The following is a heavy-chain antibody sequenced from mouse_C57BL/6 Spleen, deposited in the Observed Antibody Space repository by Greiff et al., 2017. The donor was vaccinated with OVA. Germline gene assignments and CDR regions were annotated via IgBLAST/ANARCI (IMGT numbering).Heavy chain of an antibody. D-gene: IGHD2-2*01. CDR3: ASPYGYDHAMDY. CDR2: IYPGDGDT. V-gene: IGHV1-80*01. J-gene: IGHJ4*01. CDR1: GYAFSSYW. Sequence: QLQQSGAELVKPGASVKISCKASGYAFSSYWMNWVKQRPGKGLEWIGQIYPGDGDTNYNGKFKGKATLTADKSSSTAYMQLSSLTSEDSAVYFCASPYGYDHAMDYWGQGTSVTVSS.